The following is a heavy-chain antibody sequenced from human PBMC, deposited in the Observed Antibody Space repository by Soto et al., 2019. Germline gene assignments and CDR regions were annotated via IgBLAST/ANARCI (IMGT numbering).Heavy chain of an antibody. J-gene: IGHJ6*02. V-gene: IGHV4-34*01. CDR1: GGSFSGYY. D-gene: IGHD2-21*02. Sequence: QVQLQQWGAGLLKPSETLSLTCAVYGGSFSGYYWSWIRQPPGKGLEWIGEINHSGSTNYNPSLKSRVTISVDTSKNQFSLKLSSVTAADTAVYYCARGRTVPPPYGMDVWGQGTTVTVSS. CDR2: INHSGST. CDR3: ARGRTVPPPYGMDV.